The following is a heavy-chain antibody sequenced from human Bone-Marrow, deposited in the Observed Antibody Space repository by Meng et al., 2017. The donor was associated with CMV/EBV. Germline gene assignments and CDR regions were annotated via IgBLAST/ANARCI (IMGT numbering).Heavy chain of an antibody. CDR3: ARRVEWLLFDY. J-gene: IGHJ4*02. CDR1: GFTFDDYG. D-gene: IGHD3-3*01. Sequence: LSFAASGFTFDDYGMSWVRQAPGKGLEWVSGINWNGGSTGYADSVKGRFTISRDNAKNSLYLQMNSLRAEDTALYYCARRVEWLLFDYWGQGTLVTVSS. CDR2: INWNGGST. V-gene: IGHV3-20*03.